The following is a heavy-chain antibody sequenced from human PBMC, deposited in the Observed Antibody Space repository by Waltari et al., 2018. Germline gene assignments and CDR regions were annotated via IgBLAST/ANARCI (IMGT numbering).Heavy chain of an antibody. J-gene: IGHJ5*02. Sequence: QVQLQESGPGLVKPSETLSITCTVSGGSISSYYWSWIRQPAGKGLEWIGRIYTSGSTNYNPSLKSRVTMSVDTSKNQFSLKLSSVTAADTAVYYCARARSIAAAGAWGNWFDPWGQGTLVTVSS. CDR2: IYTSGST. V-gene: IGHV4-4*07. CDR3: ARARSIAAAGAWGNWFDP. D-gene: IGHD6-13*01. CDR1: GGSISSYY.